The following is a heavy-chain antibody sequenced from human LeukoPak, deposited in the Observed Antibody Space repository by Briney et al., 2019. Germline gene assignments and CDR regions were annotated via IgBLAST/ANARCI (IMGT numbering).Heavy chain of an antibody. CDR2: INSDGSST. D-gene: IGHD6-19*01. CDR3: ARVGSGWSFDY. J-gene: IGHJ4*02. CDR1: GFSFSSYW. V-gene: IGHV3-74*01. Sequence: QPGGSLRLSCAASGFSFSSYWMHWVRQAPGKGLVWVSHINSDGSSTSYADSVKGRFTISRDNAKNTLYLQMNSLRAEDTAVYYCARVGSGWSFDYWGQGTLVTVSS.